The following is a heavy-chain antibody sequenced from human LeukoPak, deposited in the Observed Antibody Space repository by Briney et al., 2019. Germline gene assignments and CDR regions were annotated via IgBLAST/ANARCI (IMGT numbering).Heavy chain of an antibody. V-gene: IGHV3-7*03. J-gene: IGHJ4*01. D-gene: IGHD3-3*01. Sequence: GGSLRLSCAASGFTFSNYWMHWVRQAPGKGLEWVANIKQDGSGKYYVGSVKGRFSISRDNAKNSVYLQMNSLRVEDTAVYYCARALSAWGQGTLVTVSS. CDR2: IKQDGSGK. CDR1: GFTFSNYW. CDR3: ARALSA.